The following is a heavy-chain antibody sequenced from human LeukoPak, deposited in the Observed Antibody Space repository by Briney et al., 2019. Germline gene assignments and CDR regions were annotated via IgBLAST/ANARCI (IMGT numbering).Heavy chain of an antibody. V-gene: IGHV4-34*01. Sequence: SETLSLTCAVYGGSFSGYYWSWIRQPPGKGLEWIGEINHSGSTNYNPSLKSRVTISVDTSKNQFSLKLSSVTAADTAVYYCARGGYDSSGYYYGPLDYWGQGTLVTVSS. CDR3: ARGGYDSSGYYYGPLDY. CDR2: INHSGST. J-gene: IGHJ4*02. D-gene: IGHD3-22*01. CDR1: GGSFSGYY.